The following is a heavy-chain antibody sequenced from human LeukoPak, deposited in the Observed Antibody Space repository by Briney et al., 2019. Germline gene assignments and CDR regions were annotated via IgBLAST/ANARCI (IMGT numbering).Heavy chain of an antibody. CDR2: IYFSGTT. CDR3: ARLSHPSGSDWFFDY. CDR1: GDSISNYY. V-gene: IGHV4-59*08. J-gene: IGHJ4*02. Sequence: SEALSLTCTVSGDSISNYYWSWIRQPPGKGLDWIGYIYFSGTTNYNPSLKSRVTKSVDTSKNQFSLKLTSMTAADTAVYFCARLSHPSGSDWFFDYWGQGSLVTVSS. D-gene: IGHD6-19*01.